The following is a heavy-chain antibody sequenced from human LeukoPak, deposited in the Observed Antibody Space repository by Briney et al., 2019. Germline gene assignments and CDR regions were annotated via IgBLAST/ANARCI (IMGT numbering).Heavy chain of an antibody. Sequence: GGSLRLSCAASGFTVSSNYMSWVRQAPGKGLEWVSVIYSGGSTYYADSVKGRFAISRDNSKNTLYLQMNSLRAEDTAVYYCAKGWIQLWLQATWGQGSLVIVSS. CDR3: AKGWIQLWLQAT. CDR2: IYSGGST. V-gene: IGHV3-53*05. J-gene: IGHJ5*02. D-gene: IGHD5-18*01. CDR1: GFTVSSNY.